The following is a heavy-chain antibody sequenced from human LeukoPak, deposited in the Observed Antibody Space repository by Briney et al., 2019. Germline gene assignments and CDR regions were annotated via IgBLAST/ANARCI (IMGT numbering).Heavy chain of an antibody. CDR2: IWYDGSNK. CDR1: GFTFSSYA. V-gene: IGHV3-33*01. CDR3: ARGISTYFDY. J-gene: IGHJ4*02. D-gene: IGHD2-2*01. Sequence: PGGSLRLSCAASGFTFSSYAMHWVRQAPGKGLEWVAVIWYDGSNKYYADSVKGRFTISRDHSKNTLYLQMKSLRAEDTAVYYCARGISTYFDYWGQGTLVTVSS.